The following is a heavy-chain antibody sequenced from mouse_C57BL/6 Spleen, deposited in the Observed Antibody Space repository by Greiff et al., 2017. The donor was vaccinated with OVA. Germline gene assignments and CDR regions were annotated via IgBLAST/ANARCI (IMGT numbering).Heavy chain of an antibody. J-gene: IGHJ2*01. Sequence: VQLQQSGAELVKPGASVKLSCKASGYTFTSYWMHWVKQRPGQGLEWIGMIHPNSGSTNYNEKFKSKATLTVDKSSSTAYMQLSSLTSEDSAVYYCARGGTAQATVYFDYWGQGTTLTVSS. CDR1: GYTFTSYW. CDR3: ARGGTAQATVYFDY. V-gene: IGHV1-64*01. CDR2: IHPNSGST. D-gene: IGHD3-2*02.